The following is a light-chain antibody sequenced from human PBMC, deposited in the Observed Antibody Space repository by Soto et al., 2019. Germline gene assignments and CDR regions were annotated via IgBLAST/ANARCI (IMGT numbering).Light chain of an antibody. CDR1: QSVSSTY. Sequence: EIVLTQSAGTLSLSPGERATLSYRASQSVSSTYLAWYQQKPGQAPRLLICGASSRATGIPDRFSGSGSGTDFTLTISRLEPEDFAVYYCQQDGTSPETFGQGTKVDI. J-gene: IGKJ1*01. CDR2: GAS. V-gene: IGKV3-20*01. CDR3: QQDGTSPET.